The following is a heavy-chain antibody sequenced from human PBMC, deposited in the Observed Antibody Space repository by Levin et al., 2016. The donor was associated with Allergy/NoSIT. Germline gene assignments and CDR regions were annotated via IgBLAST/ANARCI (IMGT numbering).Heavy chain of an antibody. CDR3: AKPQLGGRYYYYYGMDV. J-gene: IGHJ6*02. D-gene: IGHD1-1*01. Sequence: GESLKISCAASGFTFSSYAMSWVRQAPGKGLEWVSAISGSGGSTYYADSVKGRFTISRDNSKNTLYLQMNSLRAEDTAVYYCAKPQLGGRYYYYYGMDVWGQGTTVTVPS. CDR1: GFTFSSYA. V-gene: IGHV3-23*01. CDR2: ISGSGGST.